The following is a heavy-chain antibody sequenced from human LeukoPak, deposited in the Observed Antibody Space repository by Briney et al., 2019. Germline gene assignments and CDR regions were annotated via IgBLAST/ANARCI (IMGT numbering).Heavy chain of an antibody. Sequence: GGSLRLSCAASGFTFSSYGMHWVRQAPGKGLEWVAVIWYDGSNKYYADSVKGRFTISRDNSKNTLYLQMNSLRAEDTAVYYCAKDRWRGSGSYFLFDYWGQGTLVTVPS. CDR2: IWYDGSNK. CDR3: AKDRWRGSGSYFLFDY. D-gene: IGHD3-10*01. J-gene: IGHJ4*02. CDR1: GFTFSSYG. V-gene: IGHV3-33*06.